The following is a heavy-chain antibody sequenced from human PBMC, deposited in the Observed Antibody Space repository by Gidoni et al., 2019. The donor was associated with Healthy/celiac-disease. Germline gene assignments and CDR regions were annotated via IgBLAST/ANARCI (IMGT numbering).Heavy chain of an antibody. Sequence: QLQLVQSCAAVKTPGSSVKVSCNASGVTFSRYSISWVRQAPGQGLEWIGGISPIFGTANYAQKFQGRVTITADEATSTAYMELSSLRAEDTAVYYCERERIRQWLAPGEAFDIWGKGTMVTVSS. CDR2: ISPIFGTA. D-gene: IGHD6-19*01. CDR1: GVTFSRYS. V-gene: IGHV1-69*01. CDR3: ERERIRQWLAPGEAFDI. J-gene: IGHJ3*02.